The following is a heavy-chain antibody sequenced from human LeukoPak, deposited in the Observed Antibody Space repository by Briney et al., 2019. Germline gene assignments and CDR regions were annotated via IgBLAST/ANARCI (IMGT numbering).Heavy chain of an antibody. CDR3: VRETAQYNFGYHAFDL. V-gene: IGHV4-59*01. Sequence: SETLSLTCTVSGGSISGIFWSWIRQPPGKGLEWIGYIYNNETAKYNPSLRSRVTMSSDTSKNHFSLKMTSMTASDTAVYYCVRETAQYNFGYHAFDLWGQGTMVTVSS. J-gene: IGHJ3*01. CDR2: IYNNETA. CDR1: GGSISGIF. D-gene: IGHD5-18*01.